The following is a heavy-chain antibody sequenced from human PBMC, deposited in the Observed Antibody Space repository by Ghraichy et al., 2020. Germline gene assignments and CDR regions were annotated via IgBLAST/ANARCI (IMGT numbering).Heavy chain of an antibody. CDR3: ARGRLEKYYDFWSGYYTGQYWYFDL. CDR1: GYTFTGYY. D-gene: IGHD3-3*01. CDR2: INPNSGGT. J-gene: IGHJ2*01. Sequence: ASVKVSCKASGYTFTGYYMHWVRQAPGQGLEWMGRINPNSGGTNYAQKFQGRVTMTRDTSISTAYMELSRLRSDDTAVYYCARGRLEKYYDFWSGYYTGQYWYFDLWGRGTLVTVSS. V-gene: IGHV1-2*06.